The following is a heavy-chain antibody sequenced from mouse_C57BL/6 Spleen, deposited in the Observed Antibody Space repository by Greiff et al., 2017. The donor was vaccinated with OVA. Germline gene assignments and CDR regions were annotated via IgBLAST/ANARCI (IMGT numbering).Heavy chain of an antibody. V-gene: IGHV12-3*01. Sequence: VQLVESGPGLVKPSQSLFLTCSITGFPITSGYYWIWIRQSPGKPLEWMGYITHSGETFYNPSLQSPISITRETSKNQFFLQLNSVTTEDTAMYYCAGDTLEELPWFAYWGQGTLVTVSA. J-gene: IGHJ3*01. CDR2: ITHSGET. CDR3: AGDTLEELPWFAY. D-gene: IGHD2-5*01. CDR1: GFPITSGYY.